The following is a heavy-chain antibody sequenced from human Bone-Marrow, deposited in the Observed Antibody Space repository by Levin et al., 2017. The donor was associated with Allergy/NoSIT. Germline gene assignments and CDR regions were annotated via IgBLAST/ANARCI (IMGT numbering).Heavy chain of an antibody. Sequence: GGSLRLSCAASGFTFSSYSMNWVRQAPGKGLEWVSYISSSSSTIYYADSVKGRFTISRDNAKNSLYLQMNSLRAEDTAVYYCARGRGGGYDYVWGSYRPGAYYYMDVWGKGTTVTVSS. CDR3: ARGRGGGYDYVWGSYRPGAYYYMDV. CDR2: ISSSSSTI. CDR1: GFTFSSYS. J-gene: IGHJ6*03. D-gene: IGHD3-16*02. V-gene: IGHV3-48*01.